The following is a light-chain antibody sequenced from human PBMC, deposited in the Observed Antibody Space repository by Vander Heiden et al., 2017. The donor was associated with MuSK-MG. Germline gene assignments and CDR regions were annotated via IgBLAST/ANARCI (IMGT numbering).Light chain of an antibody. CDR2: DTS. Sequence: QAVVTQEPSLTVSPGGTVTLTCGSSTGAVTNDLYPYWFQQKPGQAPRALSYDTSNKHSWTPARFSGSLRGGKAALTLSGAQPEDEADYYCLLSYSAALVGFGGGTKLTVL. CDR3: LLSYSAALVG. J-gene: IGLJ2*01. V-gene: IGLV7-46*01. CDR1: TGAVTNDLY.